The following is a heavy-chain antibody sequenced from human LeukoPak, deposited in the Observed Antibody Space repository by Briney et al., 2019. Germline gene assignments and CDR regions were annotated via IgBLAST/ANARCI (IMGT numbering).Heavy chain of an antibody. CDR1: GFTFSSYW. J-gene: IGHJ5*02. V-gene: IGHV3-7*01. Sequence: GGSLRLSCAASGFTFSSYWMSWVRQAPGKGLEWVANIKQDGSEKYYVDSVKGRFTISRDNAKNSLYLQMNSLRAEDTAVYYCARTRGYCSSTSCPRGWFDPWGQGTLVTVSS. D-gene: IGHD2-2*01. CDR3: ARTRGYCSSTSCPRGWFDP. CDR2: IKQDGSEK.